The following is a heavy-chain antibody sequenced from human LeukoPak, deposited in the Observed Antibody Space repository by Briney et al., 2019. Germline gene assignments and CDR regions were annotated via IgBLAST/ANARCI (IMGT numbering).Heavy chain of an antibody. Sequence: SETLSLTCTVSGAFITRYFWNCIRQPPGKELEWIGYISSGGSTNYNPSLKSRVTISIDTSKNQFSLKLTSATAADTAVYYCARGDDYISTLFDYWGQGTLVTVSS. CDR2: ISSGGST. CDR3: ARGDDYISTLFDY. CDR1: GAFITRYF. D-gene: IGHD5-12*01. V-gene: IGHV4-59*13. J-gene: IGHJ4*02.